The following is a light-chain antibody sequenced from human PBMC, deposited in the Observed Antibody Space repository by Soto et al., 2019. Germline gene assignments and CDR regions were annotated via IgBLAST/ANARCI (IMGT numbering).Light chain of an antibody. V-gene: IGKV1-39*01. CDR1: QHINKH. J-gene: IGKJ1*01. Sequence: DIQMTQSPSSLSASVGDRVTISCQASQHINKHLNWYQHKPGTVPKLLIYATSNLQSGVPSRFSGRGFGTDFTLTISSLQPEDFATYYCQQSFTTPSFGQGTKVDIK. CDR3: QQSFTTPS. CDR2: ATS.